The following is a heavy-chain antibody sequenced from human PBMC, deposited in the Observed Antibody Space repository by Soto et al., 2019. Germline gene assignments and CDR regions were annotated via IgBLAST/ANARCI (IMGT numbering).Heavy chain of an antibody. V-gene: IGHV1-46*03. D-gene: IGHD3-9*01. Sequence: ASVKVSCKASGYTFTSYYMHWVRQAPGQGLEWMGIINPSGGSTSYAQKFQGRVTMTRDTSTSTVYMELSSLRSEDTAVYYCAKTFILTVYYTQKFDYWGRGTLVTVS. J-gene: IGHJ4*02. CDR2: INPSGGST. CDR3: AKTFILTVYYTQKFDY. CDR1: GYTFTSYY.